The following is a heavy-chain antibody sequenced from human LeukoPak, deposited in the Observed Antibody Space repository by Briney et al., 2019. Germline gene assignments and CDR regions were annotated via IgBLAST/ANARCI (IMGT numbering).Heavy chain of an antibody. CDR1: GCTVTTAHWY. D-gene: IGHD2-21*01. CDR2: VYISGDT. V-gene: IGHV4-61*02. J-gene: IGHJ4*02. CDR3: ARLIAEVGGGTNYFDT. Sequence: PSETLSLTCTVSGCTVTTAHWYWSWIRQPAGKGLEWIGRVYISGDTKYNPSLKSRVIISLDAPKNQFSLRLTSVTAADTAVYYCARLIAEVGGGTNYFDTWGQGTLVTVSS.